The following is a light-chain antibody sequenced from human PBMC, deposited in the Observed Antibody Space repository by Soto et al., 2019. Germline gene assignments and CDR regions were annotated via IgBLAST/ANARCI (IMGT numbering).Light chain of an antibody. Sequence: QSVLTQPPSGSGAPGQRVTISGTGSMSNIGAGYDVHWYQQLPGTAPKLLISANNNRPSGVPDRFSGSTSGTSAALAITGLQADDEADYYCQSYGSSGVVFGGGTKLTVL. CDR3: QSYGSSGVV. J-gene: IGLJ2*01. V-gene: IGLV1-40*01. CDR1: MSNIGAGYD. CDR2: ANN.